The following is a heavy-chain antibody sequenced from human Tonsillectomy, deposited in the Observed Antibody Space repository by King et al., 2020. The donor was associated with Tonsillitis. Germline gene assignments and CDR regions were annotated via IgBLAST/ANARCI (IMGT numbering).Heavy chain of an antibody. V-gene: IGHV1-2*02. CDR2: INPNSGGT. J-gene: IGHJ3*02. CDR1: GYTFTGYY. CDR3: ARPIVGARRRGGDAFDI. D-gene: IGHD1-26*01. Sequence: VQLVQSGAEVKKPGASVKVSCKASGYTFTGYYMHWVRQAPGQGLEWMGWINPNSGGTNYAQKFQGRVTMTRDTSISTAYMELSRLRSDDTAVYYCARPIVGARRRGGDAFDIWGQGTMVTVSS.